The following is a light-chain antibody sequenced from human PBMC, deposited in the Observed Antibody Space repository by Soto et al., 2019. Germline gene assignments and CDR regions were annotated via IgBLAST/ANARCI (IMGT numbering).Light chain of an antibody. V-gene: IGLV2-14*03. CDR2: DIN. Sequence: QSALTQPPSASGSPGQSVTISCTGSSSDVGGYEYVSWYQQHPGKAPKLIIYDINNRPSGVSNRFSGSKSGNTASLTISGLQAEDEADYYCVSYTTSASYVFGTGTKLTV. J-gene: IGLJ1*01. CDR3: VSYTTSASYV. CDR1: SSDVGGYEY.